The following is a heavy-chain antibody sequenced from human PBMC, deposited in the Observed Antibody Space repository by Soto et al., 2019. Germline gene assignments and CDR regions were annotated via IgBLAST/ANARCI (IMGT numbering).Heavy chain of an antibody. CDR2: IKQYGSEK. V-gene: IGHV3-7*01. J-gene: IGHJ4*02. Sequence: PXGSLRLSCAASGLTSSSYCMSWVRQAPGKGLEWVANIKQYGSEKYYVDSVKGRFTISRDNAKNSLYLQMNSLRAEDTAVYYCARDRTFTGTTGYWGQGTLVTVSS. D-gene: IGHD1-7*01. CDR3: ARDRTFTGTTGY. CDR1: GLTSSSYC.